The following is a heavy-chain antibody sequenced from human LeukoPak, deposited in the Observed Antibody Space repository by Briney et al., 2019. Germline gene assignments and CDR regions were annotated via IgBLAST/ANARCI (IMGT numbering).Heavy chain of an antibody. CDR2: INHSGST. Sequence: SETLSLTCAVYGGSFSGYYWSWIRQPPGKGLEWIGEINHSGSTNYNPSLKSRVTISVDTSKNQFSLKLSSVTAADTAVYYCARDGVVPAAIVYWGQGTLVTVPS. CDR1: GGSFSGYY. D-gene: IGHD2-2*02. CDR3: ARDGVVPAAIVY. J-gene: IGHJ4*02. V-gene: IGHV4-34*01.